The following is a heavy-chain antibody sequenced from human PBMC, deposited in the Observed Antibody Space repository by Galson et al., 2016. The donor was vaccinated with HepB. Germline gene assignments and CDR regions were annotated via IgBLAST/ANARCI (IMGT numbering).Heavy chain of an antibody. D-gene: IGHD3-3*01. CDR3: GKYEFDY. CDR1: GFTFSNYA. V-gene: IGHV3-33*06. J-gene: IGHJ4*02. Sequence: SLRLSCAASGFTFSNYAMHWVRQAPGKGLEWVAVIWYDGSSKYYIDSVKGRFTISRDNSKNMLYLQMSSLRAEDTAVYYCGKYEFDYWGQGTLVTVSS. CDR2: IWYDGSSK.